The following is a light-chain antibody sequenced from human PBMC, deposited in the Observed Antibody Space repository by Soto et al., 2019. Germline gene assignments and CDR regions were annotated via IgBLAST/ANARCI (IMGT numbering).Light chain of an antibody. CDR2: GAS. V-gene: IGKV3-20*01. J-gene: IGKJ5*01. CDR1: QAISSN. CDR3: QQYGSSPPIT. Sequence: EIVMTQSPATLSVSRGERATLSCRANQAISSNLAWYQQKPGQAPRLLIYGASSRATGIPDRFSGSGSGTDFTLTISRLEPEDFAVYYCQQYGSSPPITFGQGTRLEIK.